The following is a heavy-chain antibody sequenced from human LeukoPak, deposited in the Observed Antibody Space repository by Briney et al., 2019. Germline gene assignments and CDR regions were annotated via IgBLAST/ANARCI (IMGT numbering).Heavy chain of an antibody. Sequence: GGSLTLSCAASGFTFSDYYMSWIRQAPGKGLEWVSYISSSGSTIYYADSVKGRFTISRDNAKNSLYLQMNSLRAEDTAVYYCARAFVIGDFYDNWGQGTLVTVSS. CDR1: GFTFSDYY. CDR2: ISSSGSTI. V-gene: IGHV3-11*01. D-gene: IGHD3-3*01. CDR3: ARAFVIGDFYDN. J-gene: IGHJ4*02.